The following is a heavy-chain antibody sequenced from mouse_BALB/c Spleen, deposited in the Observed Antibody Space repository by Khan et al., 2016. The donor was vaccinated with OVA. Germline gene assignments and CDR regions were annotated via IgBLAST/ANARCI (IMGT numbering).Heavy chain of an antibody. V-gene: IGHV1S41*01. CDR2: IGPGSSNT. CDR3: ARENYYGRICYAMDY. D-gene: IGHD1-1*01. CDR1: GYTFTSYW. J-gene: IGHJ4*01. Sequence: DLVKPGTSVKLSCKASGYTFTSYWITWIKQRPGQGLEWIGRIGPGSSNTYYTEMFKGQAAMTVDTSSSIAYIQLSSLSSEDSAVYFCARENYYGRICYAMDYWGQGTLVTVSS.